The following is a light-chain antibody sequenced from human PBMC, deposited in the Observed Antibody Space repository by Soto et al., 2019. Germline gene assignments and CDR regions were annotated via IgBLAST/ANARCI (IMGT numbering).Light chain of an antibody. Sequence: EIVLTQSPGTLSLSPGERATLSCRSSQSVSSNYLAWYQQKPDQAPRLVIYDVSGRATGIPDRFSGSGSGTDFTLTISILDAAEFALEYCQHSRSSTTIDPATKVEIK. J-gene: IGKJ1*01. V-gene: IGKV3-20*01. CDR2: DVS. CDR3: QHSRSSTT. CDR1: QSVSSNY.